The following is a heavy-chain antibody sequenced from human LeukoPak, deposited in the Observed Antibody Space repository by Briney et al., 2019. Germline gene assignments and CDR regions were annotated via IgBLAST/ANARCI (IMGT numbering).Heavy chain of an antibody. CDR1: EFIVSINY. CDR3: TTRVAAAGTGEELDY. V-gene: IGHV3-53*01. Sequence: GGSLRLSCAASEFIVSINYMTWVRQAPGKGLEWVSLIYSRGDTKYADSVKGRFTISRDNSKNTLYLQMSSLRTEDTAVYYCTTRVAAAGTGEELDYWGQGTLVTVSS. D-gene: IGHD6-13*01. CDR2: IYSRGDT. J-gene: IGHJ4*02.